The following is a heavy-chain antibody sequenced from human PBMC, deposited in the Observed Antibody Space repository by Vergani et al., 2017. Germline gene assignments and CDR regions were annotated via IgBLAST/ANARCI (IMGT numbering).Heavy chain of an antibody. V-gene: IGHV1-46*03. CDR1: GYTFSNYY. Sequence: QVQVVQSGAEVKKSGASVKVSCKTSGYTFSNYYMHWVRQAPGQGLEWMGIINPSGGQTNYAKKFQGRVTMTRETSTSTVYMELSSLRAEDTAIYYCARGDYGILTGYRYWGQGTLLTVSA. J-gene: IGHJ4*02. D-gene: IGHD3-9*01. CDR3: ARGDYGILTGYRY. CDR2: INPSGGQT.